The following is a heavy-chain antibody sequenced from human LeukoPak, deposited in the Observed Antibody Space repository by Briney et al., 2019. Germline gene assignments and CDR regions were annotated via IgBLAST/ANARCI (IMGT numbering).Heavy chain of an antibody. J-gene: IGHJ4*02. CDR3: TRVGYIDEGIDY. Sequence: PGGSLRLSCVASGFPFRSCWMTWVRQAPGKGLEWVANIKQDGSKKSYVDSVKGRFTISRDNAKNSLYLQMNSLRAEDTAIYYCTRVGYIDEGIDYWGQGTLVTVSS. CDR2: IKQDGSKK. D-gene: IGHD5-24*01. V-gene: IGHV3-7*04. CDR1: GFPFRSCW.